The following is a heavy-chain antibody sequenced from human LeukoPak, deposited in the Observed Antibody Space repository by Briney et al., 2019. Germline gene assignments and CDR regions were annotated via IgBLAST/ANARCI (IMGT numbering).Heavy chain of an antibody. J-gene: IGHJ2*01. Sequence: GASVKVSCKASGYTFTSYGISWVRQAPGQGLEWMGWISAYNGNTNYAQKLQGRVTMTTDTSTSTAYMELRSLRSDDTAVYYCARVPWILWFGELWPGGYFDLWGRGTLVTVSS. CDR2: ISAYNGNT. CDR3: ARVPWILWFGELWPGGYFDL. CDR1: GYTFTSYG. V-gene: IGHV1-18*01. D-gene: IGHD3-10*01.